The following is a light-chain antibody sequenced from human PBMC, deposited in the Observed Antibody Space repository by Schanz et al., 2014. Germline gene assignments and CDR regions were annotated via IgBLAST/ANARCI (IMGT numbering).Light chain of an antibody. CDR3: CSYAGDTPHVA. CDR1: SSDVGAYDY. J-gene: IGLJ2*01. CDR2: DVR. Sequence: QSALTQPASVSGSPGQSITISCTGTSSDVGAYDYVSWYQQHPGKVPKLMIYDVRNRPSGVSDRFSGSKSGNTASLTISGLQAEDEADYYCCSYAGDTPHVALGGGTKLTVL. V-gene: IGLV2-14*03.